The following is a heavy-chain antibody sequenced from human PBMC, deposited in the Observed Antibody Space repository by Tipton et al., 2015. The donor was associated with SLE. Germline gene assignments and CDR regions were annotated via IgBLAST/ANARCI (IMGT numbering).Heavy chain of an antibody. J-gene: IGHJ5*02. Sequence: TLSLTCAVYGGSFSGYYWSWIRQSPDKGLEWIGEINDSGSSNYNASLESRVTISVDRSVNQFSLNLRSMTAADTAVYYCARGGGDSDYTDYNWFDPWGQGTLVTVSS. CDR1: GGSFSGYY. V-gene: IGHV4-34*01. CDR3: ARGGGDSDYTDYNWFDP. CDR2: INDSGSS. D-gene: IGHD4-11*01.